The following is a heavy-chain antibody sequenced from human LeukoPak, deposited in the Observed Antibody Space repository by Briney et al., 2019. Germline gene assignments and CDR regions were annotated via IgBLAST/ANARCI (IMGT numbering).Heavy chain of an antibody. J-gene: IGHJ4*02. CDR2: INPNSGGT. D-gene: IGHD5-12*01. CDR1: GYTFTDYY. V-gene: IGHV1-2*02. CDR3: ARDLGFDIAYDFDY. Sequence: ASVKVSCKASGYTFTDYYMRWVRQAPGQGLERMGWINPNSGGTNYAQKFQGRVTMTRDTSISTSYMELSRLRSDDTAVYYCARDLGFDIAYDFDYWGQGTLVTVYS.